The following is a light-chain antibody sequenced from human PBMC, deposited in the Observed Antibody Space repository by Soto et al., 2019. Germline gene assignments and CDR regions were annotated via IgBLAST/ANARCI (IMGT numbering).Light chain of an antibody. CDR3: QQYGGSHLIT. Sequence: EIVLTQSPGTLSLSPGQTTSLSCRVIQTVDSDYFAWYQQKPGQAPRLLIFGASIRATGVPDRFSGSVSGTDFTLTITRLEPEDFAVYYCQQYGGSHLITFGGGTKVDIK. V-gene: IGKV3-20*01. J-gene: IGKJ4*01. CDR2: GAS. CDR1: QTVDSDY.